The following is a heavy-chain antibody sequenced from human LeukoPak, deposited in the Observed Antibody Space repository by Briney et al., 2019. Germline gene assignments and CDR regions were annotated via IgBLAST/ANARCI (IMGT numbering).Heavy chain of an antibody. Sequence: GGSLRLSCAASGFTFSSYEMTWVRQAPGKGLECVSYISSSGSTIYYADSVKGRFTISRDNAKNSLYLHMNSLRAEDSAMYFCARVSSNPYSRGYSHFDYWGQGTLVTVSS. J-gene: IGHJ4*02. D-gene: IGHD6-25*01. V-gene: IGHV3-48*03. CDR1: GFTFSSYE. CDR2: ISSSGSTI. CDR3: ARVSSNPYSRGYSHFDY.